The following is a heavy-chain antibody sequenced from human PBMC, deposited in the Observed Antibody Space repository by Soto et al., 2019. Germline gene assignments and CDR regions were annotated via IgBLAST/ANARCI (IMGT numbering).Heavy chain of an antibody. J-gene: IGHJ4*02. CDR2: ISTSNGKT. CDR3: ARRGSGLVDY. Sequence: QVQLEQSGAEVKKPGASVKVSCKASGFTFTSYGITWVRQAPGQGVEWMGWISTSNGKTEYAQKFKGRVRMTTETSTSTAYMELRSLRLDDTAVYYCARRGSGLVDYWGQGTLVTVSS. CDR1: GFTFTSYG. D-gene: IGHD2-15*01. V-gene: IGHV1-18*04.